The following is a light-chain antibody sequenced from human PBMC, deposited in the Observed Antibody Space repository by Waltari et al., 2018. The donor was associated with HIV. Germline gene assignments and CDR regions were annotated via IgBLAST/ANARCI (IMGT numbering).Light chain of an antibody. CDR3: SSYTSSNTLV. J-gene: IGLJ2*01. V-gene: IGLV2-14*01. Sequence: SALTPTDPVSGSPGQSLTISCTGPSSDVGGYDHVPCYQQHPGKAPKLVIYEVYNRPSGISHRFSGSKAGNTASLTISGLQAEDEADYFCSSYTSSNTLVFGGGTKVTVL. CDR2: EVY. CDR1: SSDVGGYDH.